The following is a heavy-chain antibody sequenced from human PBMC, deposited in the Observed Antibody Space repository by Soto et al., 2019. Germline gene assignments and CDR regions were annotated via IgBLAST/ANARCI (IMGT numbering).Heavy chain of an antibody. J-gene: IGHJ4*02. V-gene: IGHV3-30*18. Sequence: PGGTLRLSCAASGFTFRSHGMHWVRQAPGKGLEWVTLISYDGSDKYYADSVKGRFTISRDNSKNMLYLQMNSLGADDTAVYYCAKYFGINWYFYAYRGPGSLVTGSS. D-gene: IGHD6-13*01. CDR1: GFTFRSHG. CDR2: ISYDGSDK. CDR3: AKYFGINWYFYAY.